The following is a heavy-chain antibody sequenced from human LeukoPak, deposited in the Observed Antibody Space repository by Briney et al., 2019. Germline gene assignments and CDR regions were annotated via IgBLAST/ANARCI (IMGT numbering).Heavy chain of an antibody. CDR1: GFTFSSYA. Sequence: GGSLRLSCAASGFTFSSYAMSWVRQAPGKGLEWVSAISGSGGSTYCADSVKGRFTISRDNSKNTLYLQMNSLRAEDTAVYYCARATYDSSGYYRYYFDYWGQGTLVTVSS. V-gene: IGHV3-23*01. J-gene: IGHJ4*02. CDR3: ARATYDSSGYYRYYFDY. D-gene: IGHD3-22*01. CDR2: ISGSGGST.